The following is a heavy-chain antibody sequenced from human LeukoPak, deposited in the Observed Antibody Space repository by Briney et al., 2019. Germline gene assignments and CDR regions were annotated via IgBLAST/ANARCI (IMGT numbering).Heavy chain of an antibody. CDR3: ARDHCSSTSCYGVRSAFDI. J-gene: IGHJ3*02. CDR1: GYTFTSYY. D-gene: IGHD2-2*01. CDR2: INSSGGST. V-gene: IGHV1-46*01. Sequence: ASVKVSCKASGYTFTSYYMHWVRQAPGQGLEWMGIINSSGGSTSYTQKFQGRVTMTRDTSTSTVYMELSSLRSEDTAVYYCARDHCSSTSCYGVRSAFDIWGQGTMVTSST.